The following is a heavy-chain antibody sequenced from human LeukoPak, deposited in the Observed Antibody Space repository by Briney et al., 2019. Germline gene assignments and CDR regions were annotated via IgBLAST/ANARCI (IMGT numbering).Heavy chain of an antibody. CDR1: GGSISSSSYY. CDR2: IYYSGST. CDR3: ARDGEMATWFDP. J-gene: IGHJ5*02. Sequence: SETLSFTCTVSGGSISSSSYYWGWIRQPPGKGLEWIGSIYYSGSTYYNPSLKSRVTISVDTSKNQFSLKLSSVTAADTAVYYCARDGEMATWFDPWGQGTLVTVSS. D-gene: IGHD5-24*01. V-gene: IGHV4-39*07.